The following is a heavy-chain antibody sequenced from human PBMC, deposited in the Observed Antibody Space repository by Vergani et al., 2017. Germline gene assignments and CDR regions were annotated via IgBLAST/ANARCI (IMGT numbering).Heavy chain of an antibody. Sequence: QVQLVQSGAEVKKPGASVRVSCKASGFTFTSYHIHWVRQAPGQGLEWMGIINPSGGSTSYAQKFQGRVTMTRDTSTSTVYMELSSLRSEDTAVYYCARDSRYCSSTSCYVGRDWFDPWGQGTLVTVSS. CDR2: INPSGGST. CDR3: ARDSRYCSSTSCYVGRDWFDP. D-gene: IGHD2-2*01. CDR1: GFTFTSYH. J-gene: IGHJ5*02. V-gene: IGHV1-46*01.